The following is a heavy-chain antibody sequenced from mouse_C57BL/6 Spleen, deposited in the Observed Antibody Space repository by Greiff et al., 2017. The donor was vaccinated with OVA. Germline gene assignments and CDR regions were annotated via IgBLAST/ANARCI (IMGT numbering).Heavy chain of an antibody. CDR3: AREDGYFDYAMDY. Sequence: VQLQQSGAELVKPGASVTISCKASGYTFTDYYINWVKQRPGQGLEWIGKIGPGSGSTYYNAKFKGKATLTADKSSSTAYMQLSSLTSEDSAVYFCAREDGYFDYAMDYWGQGTSVTVSS. CDR1: GYTFTDYY. J-gene: IGHJ4*01. CDR2: IGPGSGST. V-gene: IGHV1-77*01. D-gene: IGHD2-3*01.